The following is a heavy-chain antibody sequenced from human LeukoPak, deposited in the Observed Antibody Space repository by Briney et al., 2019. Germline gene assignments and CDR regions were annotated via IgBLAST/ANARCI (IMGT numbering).Heavy chain of an antibody. CDR2: ISSSGSTI. V-gene: IGHV3-11*01. CDR3: AGALAYYDILPGYYSGNWFDP. J-gene: IGHJ5*02. CDR1: GFTFSDYY. Sequence: KTGGSLRLSCAASGFTFSDYYMSWIRQAPGKGLEWVSYISSSGSTIYYADSVKGRFTISRDNAKNSLYLQMNSLRAEDTAVYYCAGALAYYDILPGYYSGNWFDPWGQGTLVTVSS. D-gene: IGHD3-9*01.